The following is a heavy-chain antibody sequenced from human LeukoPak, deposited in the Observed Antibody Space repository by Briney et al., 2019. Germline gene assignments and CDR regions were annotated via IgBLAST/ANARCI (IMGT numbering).Heavy chain of an antibody. CDR3: ARGGRVPTARRFNAGNWFDP. CDR1: GGSSSGYY. J-gene: IGHJ5*02. Sequence: PSETLSLTCAVYGGSSSGYYWSWIRQPPGMGLEWIGEINHSGGTNYNPSLKRRVTISVDMSKNQFSLNVSSVTAADTAVYFCARGGRVPTARRFNAGNWFDPWGHGTLVTVSS. CDR2: INHSGGT. V-gene: IGHV4-34*01. D-gene: IGHD2-2*01.